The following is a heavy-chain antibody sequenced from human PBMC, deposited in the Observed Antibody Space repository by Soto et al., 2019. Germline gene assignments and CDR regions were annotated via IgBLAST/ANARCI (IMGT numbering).Heavy chain of an antibody. V-gene: IGHV4-39*01. Sequence: QLQLQESGPGLVKPSETLSLTCTVSGGSISSSSYYWGLIRQPPGKGLEWIGSIYYSGSTYYNPALKSRVTISVDTSKNQFSLRLSSVTAADTAVYYCARATYYYDSSGTFGYWGQGTLVTVSS. CDR1: GGSISSSSYY. CDR3: ARATYYYDSSGTFGY. J-gene: IGHJ4*02. D-gene: IGHD3-22*01. CDR2: IYYSGST.